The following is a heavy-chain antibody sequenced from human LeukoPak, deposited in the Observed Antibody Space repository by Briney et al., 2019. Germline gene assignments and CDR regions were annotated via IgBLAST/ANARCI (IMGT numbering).Heavy chain of an antibody. J-gene: IGHJ4*02. V-gene: IGHV3-15*01. CDR2: IKSKTDGGTT. Sequence: RTGGSLRLSCAASGFTFSNAWMSWVRQAPGKGLEWVGRIKSKTDGGTTEYAAPVKGRFTISRDDSKNTLYLQMNSLKTEDTAVYYCTLADYFGSGSYYHDWGQGTLVTVSS. D-gene: IGHD3-10*01. CDR3: TLADYFGSGSYYHD. CDR1: GFTFSNAW.